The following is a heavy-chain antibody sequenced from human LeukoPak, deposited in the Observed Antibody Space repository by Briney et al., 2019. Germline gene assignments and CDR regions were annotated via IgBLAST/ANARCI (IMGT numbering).Heavy chain of an antibody. D-gene: IGHD4-17*01. CDR3: AREREGPYGYLDY. Sequence: SETLSLTCTVSGGSISSYYWSWIRQPAGKGLEWIGRIYISVGTNYNRSLKSRSTISVDKSKNQFSRNLTALTAADTAVYYCAREREGPYGYLDYWGQGTLVTVSS. J-gene: IGHJ4*02. CDR1: GGSISSYY. V-gene: IGHV4-4*07. CDR2: IYISVGT.